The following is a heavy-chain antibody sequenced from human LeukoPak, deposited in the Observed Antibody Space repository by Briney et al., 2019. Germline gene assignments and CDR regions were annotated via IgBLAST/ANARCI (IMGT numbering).Heavy chain of an antibody. V-gene: IGHV3-33*01. CDR2: IWYDGSDK. CDR1: GFTFSSYG. CDR3: AREITVTSTTYFDY. D-gene: IGHD4-17*01. J-gene: IGHJ4*02. Sequence: GGSLRLSCAASGFTFSSYGMHWVRQAPGKGLEWVAVIWYDGSDKYSADSVKGRFTISRENSKNTLYLQMNSLRAEDTAVYYCAREITVTSTTYFDYWGQGTLVTVSS.